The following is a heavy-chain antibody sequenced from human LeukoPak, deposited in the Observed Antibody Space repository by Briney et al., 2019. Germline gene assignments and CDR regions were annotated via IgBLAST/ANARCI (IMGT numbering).Heavy chain of an antibody. CDR3: ANPNCSSTSCYTGGGGYFDY. V-gene: IGHV3-30*02. CDR1: GFTFSSYG. J-gene: IGHJ4*02. D-gene: IGHD2-2*02. Sequence: GGSLRLSCAASGFTFSSYGMHWVRQAPGKGLEWVAFIRYDGSNKYYADSVKGRFTISRDNSKNTLYLQMNSLRAEDTAVYYGANPNCSSTSCYTGGGGYFDYWGQGTLVTVSS. CDR2: IRYDGSNK.